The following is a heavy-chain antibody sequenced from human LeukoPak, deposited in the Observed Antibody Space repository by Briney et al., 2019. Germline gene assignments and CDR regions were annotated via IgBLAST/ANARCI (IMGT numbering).Heavy chain of an antibody. CDR1: GLTLSRYW. V-gene: IGHV3-7*01. D-gene: IGHD4-17*01. CDR2: IKEDGSDK. CDR3: TRGSYGDYEY. Sequence: PTGGSLRLSCVASGLTLSRYWMSWVRQAPRKGLEWVANIKEDGSDKYYVDSVKGRFTISRDNAKNSLYLQMNSLRAEDTAVYYCTRGSYGDYEYWGQGTLVTVSS. J-gene: IGHJ4*02.